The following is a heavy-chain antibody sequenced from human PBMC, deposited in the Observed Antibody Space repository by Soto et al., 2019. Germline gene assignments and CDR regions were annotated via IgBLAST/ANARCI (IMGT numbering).Heavy chain of an antibody. D-gene: IGHD3-10*01. V-gene: IGHV1-8*01. CDR3: ATGMVRGVFGGWGYYYYYYMDV. CDR2: MNPNSGNT. Sequence: ASVKVSYKASGYTFTSYDINWVRQATGQGLEWMGWMNPNSGNTGYAQKFQGRVTMTRNTSISTAYMELSSLRSEDTAVYYCATGMVRGVFGGWGYYYYYYMDVSGKGTTVTVSS. J-gene: IGHJ6*03. CDR1: GYTFTSYD.